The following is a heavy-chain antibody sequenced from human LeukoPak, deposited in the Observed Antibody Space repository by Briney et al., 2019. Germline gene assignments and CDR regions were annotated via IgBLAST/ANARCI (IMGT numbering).Heavy chain of an antibody. D-gene: IGHD2-2*01. CDR1: GITFSNYA. V-gene: IGHV3-23*01. Sequence: PGGSLRLSCVASGITFSNYAVSWVRQAPDKGLDWVSVISGSAHKIRYADSVKGRFTISRDNSENIVYLQMNNLRAEDTAVYYCARDRVSSTGARGWFEPWGQGTLVTVSS. J-gene: IGHJ5*02. CDR3: ARDRVSSTGARGWFEP. CDR2: ISGSAHKI.